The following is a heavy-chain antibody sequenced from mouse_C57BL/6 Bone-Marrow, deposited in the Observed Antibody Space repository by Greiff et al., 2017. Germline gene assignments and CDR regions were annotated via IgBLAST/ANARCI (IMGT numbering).Heavy chain of an antibody. CDR3: ARRGYDEGAWFAY. CDR2: IFPGDGDT. CDR1: GYAFSSSW. D-gene: IGHD2-2*01. J-gene: IGHJ3*01. V-gene: IGHV1-82*01. Sequence: QVQLQQSGPELVKPGASVKISCKASGYAFSSSWMNWVKQRPGKGLEWIGRIFPGDGDTNYNGKFKGKATLTADKSSSTAYMRLSSLTSEDSAVYFCARRGYDEGAWFAYWGQGTLVTVSA.